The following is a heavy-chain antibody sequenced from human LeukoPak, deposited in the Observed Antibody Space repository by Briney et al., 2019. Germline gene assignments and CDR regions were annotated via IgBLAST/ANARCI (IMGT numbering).Heavy chain of an antibody. CDR2: VFYTGTT. V-gene: IGHV4-61*01. CDR3: AREPCFGGSCGFVDA. Sequence: PSETLSLTCTVSGGSVSSGSDYWSWVRQPPGKGLEWIGYVFYTGTTNYNPSLKSRVTMLVDTSKNQFSLKLRSVTAADTAIYYCAREPCFGGSCGFVDAWGQGTTVTVSS. CDR1: GGSVSSGSDY. D-gene: IGHD2-15*01. J-gene: IGHJ6*02.